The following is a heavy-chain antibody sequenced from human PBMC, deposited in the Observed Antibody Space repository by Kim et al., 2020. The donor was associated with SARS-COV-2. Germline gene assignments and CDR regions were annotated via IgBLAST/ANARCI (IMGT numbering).Heavy chain of an antibody. V-gene: IGHV4-39*01. D-gene: IGHD3-9*01. Sequence: SETLSLTCTVSGGSISSSSYYWGWIRQPPGKGLEWIGSIYYSGSTYYNPSLKSRVTISVDTSKNQFSLKLSSVTAADTAVYYCVRAYVLRYFDWLFSGGWFDPWGQGTLVTVSS. J-gene: IGHJ5*02. CDR1: GGSISSSSYY. CDR2: IYYSGST. CDR3: VRAYVLRYFDWLFSGGWFDP.